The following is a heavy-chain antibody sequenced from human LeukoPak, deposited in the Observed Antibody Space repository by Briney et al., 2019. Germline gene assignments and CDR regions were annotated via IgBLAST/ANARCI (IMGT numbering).Heavy chain of an antibody. CDR3: ARQQVGATTRWFDP. V-gene: IGHV4-59*08. Sequence: PSETLSLTCTVSGGSIRGYYWTWIRQPPGKGLEWIGYIHYSGSTNYSPSLKSRATISVDTSKNQFSLKLNSVTAADTAVYYCARQQVGATTRWFDPWGQGTLVTVSA. J-gene: IGHJ5*02. D-gene: IGHD1-26*01. CDR1: GGSIRGYY. CDR2: IHYSGST.